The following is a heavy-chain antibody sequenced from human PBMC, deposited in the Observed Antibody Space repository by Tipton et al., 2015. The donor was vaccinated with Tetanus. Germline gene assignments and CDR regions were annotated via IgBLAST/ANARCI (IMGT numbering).Heavy chain of an antibody. Sequence: GSLRLSCAAFRFTFSHYSTTWVRQAPGKGLEWVSSISDSTDYIYYADSVKGRFTISRDNARNSLYLQMNSLRAEDTAVYYCVRDAPNWGKYDYWGQGALVTVSS. CDR1: RFTFSHYS. J-gene: IGHJ4*02. CDR2: ISDSTDYI. V-gene: IGHV3-21*04. CDR3: VRDAPNWGKYDY. D-gene: IGHD7-27*01.